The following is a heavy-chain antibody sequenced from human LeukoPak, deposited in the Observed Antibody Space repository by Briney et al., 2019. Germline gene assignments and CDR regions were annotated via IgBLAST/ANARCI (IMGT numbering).Heavy chain of an antibody. J-gene: IGHJ6*02. CDR3: AKGGYQLLLHYYYYGMDV. Sequence: GGSLRLSCAASGFTFSGSAMHWVRQASGKGLEWVGRIRSKANSYATAYAASVKGRFTISRDDSKNTLYLQMNSLRAEDTAVYYCAKGGYQLLLHYYYYGMDVWGQGTTVTVSS. CDR2: IRSKANSYAT. CDR1: GFTFSGSA. V-gene: IGHV3-73*01. D-gene: IGHD2-2*01.